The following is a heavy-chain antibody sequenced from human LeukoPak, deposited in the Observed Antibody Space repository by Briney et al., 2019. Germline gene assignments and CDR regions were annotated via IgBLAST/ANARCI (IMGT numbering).Heavy chain of an antibody. CDR1: GYSFTGYY. Sequence: ASVKVSCNASGYSFTGYYMHWVRQAPGQGLEWMGRINPNSGGTNYAQKFQGRVTMTRDTSISTAYMELSRLRSDDTAVYYCARDHEAVAGTFAYWGQGTLVTVSS. CDR3: ARDHEAVAGTFAY. CDR2: INPNSGGT. D-gene: IGHD6-19*01. J-gene: IGHJ4*02. V-gene: IGHV1-2*06.